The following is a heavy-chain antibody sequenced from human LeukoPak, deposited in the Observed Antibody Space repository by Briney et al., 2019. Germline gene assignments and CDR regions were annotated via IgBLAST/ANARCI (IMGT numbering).Heavy chain of an antibody. J-gene: IGHJ4*02. Sequence: SETLSLTGAVYGGSFSGYYWSWIRQPPGKGLEWIGEINHSGSTNYNPSLKSRVTISVDTSKNQFSLKLSSVTAADTAVYYCARGYDILTGYYNVTFDYWGQGTLVTVSS. V-gene: IGHV4-34*01. CDR2: INHSGST. D-gene: IGHD3-9*01. CDR3: ARGYDILTGYYNVTFDY. CDR1: GGSFSGYY.